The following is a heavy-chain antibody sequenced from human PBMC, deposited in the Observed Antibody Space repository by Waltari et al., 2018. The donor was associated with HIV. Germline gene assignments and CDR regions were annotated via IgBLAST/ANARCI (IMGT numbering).Heavy chain of an antibody. J-gene: IGHJ4*02. CDR2: ISRDNRES. Sequence: VRLMESGGGLVEPGGSLTISCAASGFTFSRYTMNWIRHIPGKGLEWLASISRDNRESYYIDSIKGRFTISRDNAANSVFLHMDRLRVDDTAKYFCVRDDPGYEPIDYWGRGTRVTVSS. V-gene: IGHV3-21*02. D-gene: IGHD2-2*01. CDR3: VRDDPGYEPIDY. CDR1: GFTFSRYT.